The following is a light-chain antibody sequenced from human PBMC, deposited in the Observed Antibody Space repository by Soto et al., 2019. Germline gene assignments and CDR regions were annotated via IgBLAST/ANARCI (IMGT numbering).Light chain of an antibody. Sequence: EMVLTQSPGTVSLSPGERATLSCRASQSVSSIYLGWYQQKPGQAPRLLMYGASSRATGIPERFSGSGSGTDFTLTISRLEPEDFAVYYCQQYGSSPRTFGQGTKVDIK. CDR1: QSVSSIY. CDR3: QQYGSSPRT. V-gene: IGKV3-20*01. CDR2: GAS. J-gene: IGKJ1*01.